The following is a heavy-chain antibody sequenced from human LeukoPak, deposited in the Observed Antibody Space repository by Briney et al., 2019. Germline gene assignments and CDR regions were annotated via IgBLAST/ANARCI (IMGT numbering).Heavy chain of an antibody. J-gene: IGHJ6*02. CDR3: ARDLKGRGLRFLEWLPPGYYYGMDV. CDR2: IIPIFGTA. CDR1: GGTFSSYA. V-gene: IGHV1-69*05. D-gene: IGHD3-3*01. Sequence: GASVKVSCKASGGTFSSYAISWVRQAPGQGLEWMGGIIPIFGTANYAQKFQGRVTMTRDTSTSTVYMELSSLRSEDTAVYYCARDLKGRGLRFLEWLPPGYYYGMDVWGQGTTVTVSS.